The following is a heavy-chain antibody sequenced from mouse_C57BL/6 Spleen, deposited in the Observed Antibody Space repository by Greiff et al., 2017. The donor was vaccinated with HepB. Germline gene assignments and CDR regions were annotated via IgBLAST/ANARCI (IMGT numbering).Heavy chain of an antibody. CDR3: ARPDDYDLGPHYYAMDY. D-gene: IGHD2-4*01. V-gene: IGHV5-6*02. CDR2: LRSGGSYT. CDR1: GFTFSSYG. J-gene: IGHJ4*01. Sequence: EVMLVESGGDLVKPGGSLKLSCAASGFTFSSYGMSWVRQTPDKRLEWVATLRSGGSYTYYPDSVKGRFTISRDNAKNPLYLQMSSLKSEDTAMYYCARPDDYDLGPHYYAMDYWGQGTSVTVSS.